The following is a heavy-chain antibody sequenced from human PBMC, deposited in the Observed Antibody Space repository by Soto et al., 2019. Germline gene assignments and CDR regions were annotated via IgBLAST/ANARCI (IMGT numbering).Heavy chain of an antibody. CDR1: GGSISSSNW. CDR3: ARVGSGWYQFDY. D-gene: IGHD6-19*01. J-gene: IGHJ4*02. CDR2: IYHSGST. V-gene: IGHV4-4*02. Sequence: SETLSLTCAVSGGSISSSNWWTWVRQPPGRGLEWIGEIYHSGSTNYNPSLKSRVTISVDKSKNQFSLKLSSVTAADTAVYYCARVGSGWYQFDYWGQGTLVTSPQ.